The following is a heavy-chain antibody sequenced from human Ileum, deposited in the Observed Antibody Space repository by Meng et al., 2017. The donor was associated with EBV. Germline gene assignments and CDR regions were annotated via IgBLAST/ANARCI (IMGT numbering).Heavy chain of an antibody. J-gene: IGHJ5*02. CDR2: IDQSGYT. CDR1: GGSFNDYY. V-gene: IGHV4-34*01. D-gene: IGHD4-23*01. CDR3: ARYGRCNGNSFYCFNP. Sequence: QVRLQQWGPGLLKPSAPLSPTGAVYGGSFNDYYWTWLRQPPGKGLEWIGEIDQSGYTKFNPSLSSRATISRDTSNNQFSLRLNSVTAADTALYYCARYGRCNGNSFYCFNPWGQGTLVTVSS.